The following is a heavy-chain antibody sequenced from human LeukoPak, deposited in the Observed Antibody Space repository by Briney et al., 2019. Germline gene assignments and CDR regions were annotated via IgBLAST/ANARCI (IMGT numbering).Heavy chain of an antibody. CDR2: ISGSGGST. J-gene: IGHJ4*02. CDR3: ARDRGSYYVCYFEY. D-gene: IGHD1-26*01. Sequence: GGSLRLSCAASGFTFSSYAMSWVRQAPGKGLEWVSAISGSGGSTYYADSVKGRFTISRDNSKNTLYLQMNSLRAEDTAVYYCARDRGSYYVCYFEYWGQGTLVTVSS. V-gene: IGHV3-23*01. CDR1: GFTFSSYA.